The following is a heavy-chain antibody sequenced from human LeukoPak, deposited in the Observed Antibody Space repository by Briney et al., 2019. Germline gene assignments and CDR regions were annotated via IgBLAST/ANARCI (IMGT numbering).Heavy chain of an antibody. Sequence: ASVKVSCKASGYTLTGYYMRWVRQAPGQGLEWVGRINPNSGGTNYAQKFQGRVTMTRDTSISTAYMELSRLRSDDTAVYYCASFGSYYSEFDYWGQGTLVTVSS. CDR1: GYTLTGYY. V-gene: IGHV1-2*06. D-gene: IGHD1-26*01. CDR3: ASFGSYYSEFDY. CDR2: INPNSGGT. J-gene: IGHJ4*02.